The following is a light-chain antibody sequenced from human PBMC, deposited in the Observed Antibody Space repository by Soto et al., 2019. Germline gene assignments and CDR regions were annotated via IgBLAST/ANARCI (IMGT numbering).Light chain of an antibody. J-gene: IGKJ1*01. CDR2: GAS. V-gene: IGKV1-27*01. CDR1: QGIGEY. CDR3: HSYNSIPRT. Sequence: DIQMAQSPSSLSASIGDRVTITCRASQGIGEYLAWYQQRPGNAPNLLIYGASILQSGVPSRFSGSGSGTHFTLTISSLQPEDVATYYCHSYNSIPRTFGQWTTVEIK.